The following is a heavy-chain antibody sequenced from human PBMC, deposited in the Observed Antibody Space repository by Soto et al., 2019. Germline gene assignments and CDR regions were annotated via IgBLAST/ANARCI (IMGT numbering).Heavy chain of an antibody. Sequence: GGSLRLSCAASGFTFSSYGMHWVRQAPGKGLEWVAVISYDGSNKYYADSVKGRFTISRDNSKNTLYLQMNSLRAEDTAVYYCATDPDPYYDSSGYYYYWGQGTLVTVSS. V-gene: IGHV3-30*03. CDR3: ATDPDPYYDSSGYYYY. CDR1: GFTFSSYG. J-gene: IGHJ4*02. D-gene: IGHD3-22*01. CDR2: ISYDGSNK.